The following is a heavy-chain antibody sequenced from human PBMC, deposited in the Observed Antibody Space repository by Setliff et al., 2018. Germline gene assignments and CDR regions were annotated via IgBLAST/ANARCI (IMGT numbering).Heavy chain of an antibody. Sequence: ASVKVSCKASGFTFKTYSFSWIRQAPGQGLEWVGWISGYNSNTIYAQNFQGRVTMTTXAXTNTAYMELRSLGSDDTSVYYCATFRGYIYGYDYWGQGTLVTVSS. D-gene: IGHD5-18*01. V-gene: IGHV1-18*01. CDR2: ISGYNSNT. CDR1: GFTFKTYS. J-gene: IGHJ4*02. CDR3: ATFRGYIYGYDY.